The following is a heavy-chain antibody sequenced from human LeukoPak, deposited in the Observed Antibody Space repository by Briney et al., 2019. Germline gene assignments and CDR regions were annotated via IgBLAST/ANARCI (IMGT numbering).Heavy chain of an antibody. V-gene: IGHV4-39*01. CDR3: ARTYYYGSGSTY. Sequence: PSETLSPTCTVSGGSISSSSYYWGWIRQPPGKGLEWIGSIYYSGSTYYNPSLKSRVTISVDTSKNQFSLKLSSVTAADTAVYYCARTYYYGSGSTYWGQGTLVTVSS. D-gene: IGHD3-10*01. CDR1: GGSISSSSYY. CDR2: IYYSGST. J-gene: IGHJ4*02.